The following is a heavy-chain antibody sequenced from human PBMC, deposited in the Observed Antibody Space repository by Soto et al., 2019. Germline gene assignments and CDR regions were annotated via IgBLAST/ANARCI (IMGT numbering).Heavy chain of an antibody. Sequence: GGSLRLSCAASGFTFSSYAMHWVRQAPGKGLEWVAVISYDGSNKYYADSVKGRFTISRDNSKNTLYLQMNSLRAEDTAVYYCARDRHIVVVTAIGVWGQGTTVTVSS. D-gene: IGHD2-21*02. CDR1: GFTFSSYA. J-gene: IGHJ6*02. CDR2: ISYDGSNK. CDR3: ARDRHIVVVTAIGV. V-gene: IGHV3-30-3*01.